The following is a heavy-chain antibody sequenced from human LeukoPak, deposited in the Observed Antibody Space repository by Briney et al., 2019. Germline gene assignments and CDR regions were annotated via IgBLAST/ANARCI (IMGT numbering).Heavy chain of an antibody. CDR1: GFSVSTNY. J-gene: IGHJ5*02. V-gene: IGHV3-53*05. CDR3: ARAGRGMIVSPSKFDP. CDR2: LYSDGST. D-gene: IGHD3-22*01. Sequence: GGSLRLSCAASGFSVSTNYMSWVRQAPGKGLEWVSVLYSDGSTYYAASVKGRFTISRDNSKNTLYLQMNSLRSEDTAVYYCARAGRGMIVSPSKFDPWGQGTLVTVSS.